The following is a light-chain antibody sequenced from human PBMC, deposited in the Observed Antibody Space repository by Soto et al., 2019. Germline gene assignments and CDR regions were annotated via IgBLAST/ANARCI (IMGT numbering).Light chain of an antibody. V-gene: IGKV3-20*01. CDR2: GAS. CDR1: QSVRSSY. Sequence: EIVLTQSPGTLSLSPGERATLSCRASQSVRSSYFAWYQQKPGQAPRLLIFGASTRAPGIPDRFSGSGSGTDFTLTISKLEPEDFAPFYCQQYGNSPLTFGGGTKVDI. J-gene: IGKJ4*01. CDR3: QQYGNSPLT.